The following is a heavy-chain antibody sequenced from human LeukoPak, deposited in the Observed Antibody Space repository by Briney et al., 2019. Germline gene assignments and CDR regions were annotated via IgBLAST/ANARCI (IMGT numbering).Heavy chain of an antibody. J-gene: IGHJ4*02. Sequence: PSETLSLTCTVSGGPMSSRSYYWSWIRQPPGKGLEWIGYIYYSGSTNYNPSLKSRVTISVDTSKNQFSLKLSSVTAADTAVYYCAREPYYYGSGSYSGFDYWGQGTLVTVSS. CDR2: IYYSGST. CDR3: AREPYYYGSGSYSGFDY. V-gene: IGHV4-61*01. D-gene: IGHD3-10*01. CDR1: GGPMSSRSYY.